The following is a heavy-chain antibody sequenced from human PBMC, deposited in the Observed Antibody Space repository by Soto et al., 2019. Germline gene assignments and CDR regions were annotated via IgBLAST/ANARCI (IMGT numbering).Heavy chain of an antibody. Sequence: QVQLQQWGAGLLKPSETLSLTCAVYGGSFSGYYWIWIRQPPGKGLEWIGEINHSGSTNYNPSLKSRVTISVDTSKNQFSLKLSSVNAADTAVYYCARGAAGGYDYWGQGTLVTVSS. D-gene: IGHD6-13*01. V-gene: IGHV4-34*01. CDR2: INHSGST. CDR3: ARGAAGGYDY. J-gene: IGHJ4*02. CDR1: GGSFSGYY.